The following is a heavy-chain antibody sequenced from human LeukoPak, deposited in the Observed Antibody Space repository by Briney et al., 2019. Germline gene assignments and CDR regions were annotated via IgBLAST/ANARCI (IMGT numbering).Heavy chain of an antibody. Sequence: GGSLRLSCAASGFTFSSYSMNWVRQAPGKGLEWVSYISSSSCTIYYADSVKGRFTISRDNAKNSLYLQMNSLRAEDTAVYCCASFSYCSGGSCYSEPWGQGTLVTVSS. CDR3: ASFSYCSGGSCYSEP. V-gene: IGHV3-48*01. D-gene: IGHD2-15*01. J-gene: IGHJ5*02. CDR1: GFTFSSYS. CDR2: ISSSSCTI.